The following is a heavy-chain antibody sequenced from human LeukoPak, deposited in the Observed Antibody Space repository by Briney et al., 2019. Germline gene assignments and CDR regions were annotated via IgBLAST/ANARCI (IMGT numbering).Heavy chain of an antibody. V-gene: IGHV1-2*02. CDR2: INPNSGGT. CDR1: RYTFTGYY. CDR3: ARVKGRDGYNYVDY. J-gene: IGHJ4*02. D-gene: IGHD5-24*01. Sequence: ASVKVSCKASRYTFTGYYMHWVRQAPGQGLEWMGWINPNSGGTNYAQKFQGRVTITRDTSISTAYMELSRLRSDDTAVYYCARVKGRDGYNYVDYWGQGTLVTVSS.